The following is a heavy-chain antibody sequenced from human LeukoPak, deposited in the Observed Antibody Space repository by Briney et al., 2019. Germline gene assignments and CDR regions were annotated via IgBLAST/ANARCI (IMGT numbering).Heavy chain of an antibody. D-gene: IGHD3-3*01. CDR1: GYTFTSYD. J-gene: IGHJ4*02. Sequence: ASVTVSCKASGYTFTSYDINWVRQAPGQGLEWMGWMNPNSGNTGYAQKFQGRVTMTRNTSISTAYMELSSLRSEDTAVYYCATGLLFLEWSHRGASFDYWGQGTLVTVSS. CDR3: ATGLLFLEWSHRGASFDY. V-gene: IGHV1-8*01. CDR2: MNPNSGNT.